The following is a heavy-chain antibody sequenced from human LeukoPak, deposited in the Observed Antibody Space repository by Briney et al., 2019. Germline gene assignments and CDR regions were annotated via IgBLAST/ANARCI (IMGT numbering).Heavy chain of an antibody. J-gene: IGHJ4*02. CDR3: ARDSVLGYSSGWYRLEHFDY. CDR2: ISSSGSTI. CDR1: GFTFSSYE. Sequence: GGSLRLSCAASGFTFSSYEMNRVRQAPGKGLEWVSYISSSGSTIYYADSVKGRFTISRDNAKNSLYLEMNSLRAGDTAVYYCARDSVLGYSSGWYRLEHFDYWGQGTLVTVSS. D-gene: IGHD6-19*01. V-gene: IGHV3-48*03.